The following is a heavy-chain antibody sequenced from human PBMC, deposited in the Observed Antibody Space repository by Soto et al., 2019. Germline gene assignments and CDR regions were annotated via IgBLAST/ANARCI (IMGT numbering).Heavy chain of an antibody. Sequence: GGSLRLSCAASGFTFSSYSMNWVRQAPGKGLEWVSSISSSSSYIYYADSVKGRFTISRDNAKNSLYLRMNSLRAEDTAVYYCAREPAAWIAFDIWGQGTMVTVSS. D-gene: IGHD6-13*01. V-gene: IGHV3-21*01. J-gene: IGHJ3*02. CDR2: ISSSSSYI. CDR1: GFTFSSYS. CDR3: AREPAAWIAFDI.